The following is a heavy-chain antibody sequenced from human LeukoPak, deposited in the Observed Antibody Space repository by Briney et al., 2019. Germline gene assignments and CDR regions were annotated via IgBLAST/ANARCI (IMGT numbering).Heavy chain of an antibody. V-gene: IGHV4-59*12. CDR1: GGSISSYY. D-gene: IGHD3-22*01. Sequence: PSETLSLTCTVSGGSISSYYWSWIRQPPGKGLEWIGYIFYTGSTYYNPSLKSRVTISVDTSKNQFSLKLSSVTAADTAVYYCASPSEDSSGYYVAFDIWGQGTMVTVSS. J-gene: IGHJ3*02. CDR2: IFYTGST. CDR3: ASPSEDSSGYYVAFDI.